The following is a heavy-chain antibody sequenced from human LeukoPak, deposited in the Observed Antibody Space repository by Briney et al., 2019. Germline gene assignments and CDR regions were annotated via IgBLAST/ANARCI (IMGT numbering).Heavy chain of an antibody. CDR1: GGSFSGYY. J-gene: IGHJ4*02. V-gene: IGHV4-34*01. CDR2: INHSGST. D-gene: IGHD4-17*01. Sequence: SETLSLTCAVYGGSFSGYYWSWIRQPPGKGLEWIGEINHSGSTNYNPSLKSRVTISVDTSKNQFSLKLSSVTAADTAVYYCAREDYALDYWGQGTLVTVSS. CDR3: AREDYALDY.